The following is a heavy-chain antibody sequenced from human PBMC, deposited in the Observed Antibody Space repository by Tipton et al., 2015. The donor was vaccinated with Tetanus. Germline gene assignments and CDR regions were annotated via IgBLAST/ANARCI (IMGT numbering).Heavy chain of an antibody. CDR1: GGSFSGYC. D-gene: IGHD6-19*01. CDR2: INHSGST. Sequence: TLSLTCAVYGGSFSGYCWSWIRQPPGKGLEWIGEINHSGSTNYNPSLKSRVTISVDTSKNQFSLKLSSVTAADTAVYYCAADYSSGWPSDYFDYWGQGTLVTVSS. J-gene: IGHJ4*02. CDR3: AADYSSGWPSDYFDY. V-gene: IGHV4-34*01.